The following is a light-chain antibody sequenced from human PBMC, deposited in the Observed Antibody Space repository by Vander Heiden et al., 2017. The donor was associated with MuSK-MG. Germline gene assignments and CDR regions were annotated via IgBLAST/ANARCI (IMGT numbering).Light chain of an antibody. CDR1: NYDIGAHAY. CDR3: TSSAIDTTLV. V-gene: IGLV2-14*03. CDR2: DVR. J-gene: IGLJ2*01. Sequence: QPALPQPASVSGSPGPSITISCTGTNYDIGAHAYDSWYQHHPGRAPKLLIFDVRSRPSGVSDRFSGSKSVNTASLTISGLQLDDEAVYYCTSSAIDTTLVFGGGTEVTVL.